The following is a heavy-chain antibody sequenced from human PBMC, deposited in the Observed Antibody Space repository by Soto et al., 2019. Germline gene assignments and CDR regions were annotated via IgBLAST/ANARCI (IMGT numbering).Heavy chain of an antibody. CDR2: MYNTGST. D-gene: IGHD6-19*01. Sequence: SETLSLTCTVSGGSISGYYWSWIRQPPGKGLEWIGYMYNTGSTVYNPSFKSRVTISVDTSKNQFSLKLNSVTAADTAVYYCARGGIAVAGTIDYWGQGTLVTVSS. CDR3: ARGGIAVAGTIDY. CDR1: GGSISGYY. V-gene: IGHV4-59*01. J-gene: IGHJ4*02.